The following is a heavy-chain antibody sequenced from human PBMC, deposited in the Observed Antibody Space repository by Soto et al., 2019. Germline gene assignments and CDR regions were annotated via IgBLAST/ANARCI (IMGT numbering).Heavy chain of an antibody. Sequence: SVKVSCKASGGSFCDYAFSWVRQAPGQGLEWMGGIIPISGTRNYAQKFRGRVTITADKSTTTVYMELSSLRSEDTAVYYCARSGDFWSGYDYYGMDIWGQGTTVTVSS. CDR3: ARSGDFWSGYDYYGMDI. J-gene: IGHJ6*02. D-gene: IGHD3-3*01. CDR1: GGSFCDYA. CDR2: IIPISGTR. V-gene: IGHV1-69*06.